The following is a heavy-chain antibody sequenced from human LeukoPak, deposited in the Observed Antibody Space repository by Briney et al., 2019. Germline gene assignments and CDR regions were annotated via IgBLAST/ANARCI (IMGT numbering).Heavy chain of an antibody. CDR3: ARHLGGALWLLPDY. CDR2: INHSGST. CDR1: GFTFSSYG. Sequence: LRLSCAASGFTFSSYGMHWVRQPPGKGLEWIGEINHSGSTNYNPSLKSRVTISVDTSKNQFSLKLSSVTAADTAVYYCARHLGGALWLLPDYWGQGTLVTVSS. V-gene: IGHV4-34*01. J-gene: IGHJ4*02. D-gene: IGHD5-18*01.